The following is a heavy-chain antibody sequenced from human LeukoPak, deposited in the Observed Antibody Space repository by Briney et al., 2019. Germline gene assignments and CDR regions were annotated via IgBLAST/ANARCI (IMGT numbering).Heavy chain of an antibody. CDR1: GGSISSYY. J-gene: IGHJ4*02. CDR2: IYSTGST. CDR3: ARQIASAGTAGFDF. D-gene: IGHD6-13*01. V-gene: IGHV4-4*07. Sequence: SETLSLTCTVSGGSISSYYWSWIRQPAGKGLEWIGRIYSTGSTNYNPSLKSRVIMSVDTSKNQLCLRRRSVTAAYTAVYCCARQIASAGTAGFDFWGQGALVTVSS.